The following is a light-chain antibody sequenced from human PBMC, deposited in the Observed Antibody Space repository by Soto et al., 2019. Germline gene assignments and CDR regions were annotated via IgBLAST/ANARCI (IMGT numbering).Light chain of an antibody. Sequence: EIVMTQSPATLSVSPGERATLSCRASQSVSSSYLAWYQQKPGQAPRLLIQGASSRATGVPDRFSGSGSGTDFSLTISRLEPEDFAVYYCQQYGSSPRTFGQGTKV. CDR3: QQYGSSPRT. V-gene: IGKV3-20*01. CDR2: GAS. J-gene: IGKJ1*01. CDR1: QSVSSSY.